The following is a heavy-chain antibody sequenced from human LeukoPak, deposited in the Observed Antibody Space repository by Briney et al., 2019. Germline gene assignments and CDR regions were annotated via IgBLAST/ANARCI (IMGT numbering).Heavy chain of an antibody. CDR2: ISYDGSNK. CDR3: ASAIRTNYYYYGMDV. V-gene: IGHV3-30-3*01. Sequence: GGSLRLSCAASGFTFSSYAMHWVRQAPGKGLEWVAVISYDGSNKYYADSVKGRFTISRDNSKNTLYLQMNSLRAEDTAVYYCASAIRTNYYYYGMDVWGQGTTVTVSS. D-gene: IGHD1-1*01. J-gene: IGHJ6*02. CDR1: GFTFSSYA.